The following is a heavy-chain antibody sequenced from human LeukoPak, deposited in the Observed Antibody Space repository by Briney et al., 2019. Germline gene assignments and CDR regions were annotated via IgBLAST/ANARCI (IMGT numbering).Heavy chain of an antibody. CDR3: AKESAFHCFDY. D-gene: IGHD2/OR15-2a*01. CDR2: ISFDGSNK. Sequence: AGGSLRLSCAASGFTFSSFAMHWVRQAPGKGLEWMALISFDGSNKYYADSVKGRFTISRDNSKNTLYPQMNSLRAEDTAVYYCAKESAFHCFDYWGQGTLVTVSS. J-gene: IGHJ4*02. V-gene: IGHV3-30*18. CDR1: GFTFSSFA.